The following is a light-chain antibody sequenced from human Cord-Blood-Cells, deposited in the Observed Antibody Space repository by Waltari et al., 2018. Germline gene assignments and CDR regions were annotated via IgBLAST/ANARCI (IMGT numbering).Light chain of an antibody. CDR3: QQYNNWPPIT. CDR2: GAS. Sequence: EIEMTQSPATLSVSPGERATLSCRASQSVSSNLAWYQQKPGQAPRLLSYGASTRATGIPARFSGSVSGTEFTLTISSLQSEDCAVYYCQQYNNWPPITFGQGTRLEIK. CDR1: QSVSSN. J-gene: IGKJ5*01. V-gene: IGKV3-15*01.